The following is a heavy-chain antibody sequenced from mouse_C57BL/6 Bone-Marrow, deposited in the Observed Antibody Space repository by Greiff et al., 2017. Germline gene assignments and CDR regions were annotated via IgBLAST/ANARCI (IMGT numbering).Heavy chain of an antibody. CDR2: INPSTGGT. CDR3: ARPLFYYGNPCAY. D-gene: IGHD2-1*01. CDR1: GYSFTGYY. V-gene: IGHV1-42*01. J-gene: IGHJ3*01. Sequence: VQLQQSGPELVKPGASVKISCKASGYSFTGYYMNWVKQSPEKSLEWIGEINPSTGGTTYNQKFKAKATLTVDKSSSTAYMQLKSRTSEDSAVYYCARPLFYYGNPCAYWGQGTLVTVSA.